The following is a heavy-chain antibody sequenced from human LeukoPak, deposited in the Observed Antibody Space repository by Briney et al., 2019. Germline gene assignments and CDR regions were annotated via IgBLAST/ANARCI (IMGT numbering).Heavy chain of an antibody. CDR1: GFTFSSYS. CDR3: ARMFLRDPEDTYNWFDP. J-gene: IGHJ5*02. V-gene: IGHV3-48*01. Sequence: GGSLRLSCAASGFTFSSYSMNWVRQAPGKGLEWVSYISSSSSTIYYAVSVKGRFTISRDNAKNSLYLQMNSLRAEDTAVYYCARMFLRDPEDTYNWFDPWGQGTLVTVSS. D-gene: IGHD1-14*01. CDR2: ISSSSSTI.